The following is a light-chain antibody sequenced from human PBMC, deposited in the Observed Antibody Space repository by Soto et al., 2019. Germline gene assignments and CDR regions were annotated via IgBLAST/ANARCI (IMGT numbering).Light chain of an antibody. J-gene: IGKJ1*01. V-gene: IGKV3-15*01. CDR1: QSVSSN. CDR3: QQYHNSPPT. Sequence: EILMTQSPATLSVSPGERATLSCRASQSVSSNLAWYQQKPGQAPRLLIYGVSTRATDIPARFSGSGSGTEFTLTISRLEPEDFAVYYCQQYHNSPPTFGQGTKVDIK. CDR2: GVS.